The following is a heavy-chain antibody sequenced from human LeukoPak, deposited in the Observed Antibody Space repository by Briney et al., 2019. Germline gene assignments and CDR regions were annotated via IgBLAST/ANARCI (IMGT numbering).Heavy chain of an antibody. J-gene: IGHJ4*02. D-gene: IGHD3-10*01. CDR2: ISHRINT. CDR3: ASGVFGDYDS. Sequence: PSETLSLTCAVYSDSVSGDYWSWIRQPPGKGLEWVGEISHRINTNYNPSLKSRVTISVDKSKNQFSLTLTSVTAADTAVYYCASGVFGDYDSWGQGTLVTVSS. CDR1: SDSVSGDY. V-gene: IGHV4-34*01.